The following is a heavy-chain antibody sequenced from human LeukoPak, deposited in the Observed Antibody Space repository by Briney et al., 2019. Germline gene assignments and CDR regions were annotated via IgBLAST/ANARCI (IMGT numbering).Heavy chain of an antibody. CDR2: TNWNGDSS. Sequence: GGSLRLSCAASGFTFDDYAMSWVRQAPGTGLEWVSGTNWNGDSSGYADSVKGRFIISRDNAKNSLYLQMSSLRGEDTAVYYCARGLSGYASSLGYWGQGTLVTVSA. V-gene: IGHV3-20*04. CDR1: GFTFDDYA. D-gene: IGHD6-6*01. J-gene: IGHJ4*02. CDR3: ARGLSGYASSLGY.